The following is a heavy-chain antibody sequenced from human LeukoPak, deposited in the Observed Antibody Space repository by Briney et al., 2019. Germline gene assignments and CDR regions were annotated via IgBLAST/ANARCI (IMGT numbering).Heavy chain of an antibody. Sequence: ASVKVSCKASGGTFSSYAISWVRQAPGQGLEWMGRIIPILGIANYAQKFQGRVTITADKSTSTAYMELSSLRSEDTAVYYCAREEVAVAGRGGLTYYFDYWGQGTLVTVSS. D-gene: IGHD6-19*01. CDR1: GGTFSSYA. CDR2: IIPILGIA. V-gene: IGHV1-69*04. J-gene: IGHJ4*02. CDR3: AREEVAVAGRGGLTYYFDY.